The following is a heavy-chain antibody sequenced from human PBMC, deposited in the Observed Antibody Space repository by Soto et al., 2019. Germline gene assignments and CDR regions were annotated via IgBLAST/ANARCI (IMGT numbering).Heavy chain of an antibody. CDR2: IYYSGST. CDR1: GGSISSGDYY. V-gene: IGHV4-30-4*01. D-gene: IGHD3-10*01. Sequence: SQTLSLTCTVSGGSISSGDYYWSWIRQPPGKGLEWIGYIYYSGSTYYNPSLKSRVTISVDTSKNQFSLKLSSVTAADTAVYYCARVLLWFGELSRSGMDVWGQGTTVTVSS. CDR3: ARVLLWFGELSRSGMDV. J-gene: IGHJ6*02.